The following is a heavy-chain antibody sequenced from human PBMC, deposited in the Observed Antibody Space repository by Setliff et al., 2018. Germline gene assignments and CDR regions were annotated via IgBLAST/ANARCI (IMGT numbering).Heavy chain of an antibody. D-gene: IGHD3-9*01. CDR1: GFTFTDYL. J-gene: IGHJ4*02. Sequence: ASVKVSCKASGFTFTDYLINWMRQAPEQGLEWMGRINLNTGNIFYAQEFQGRVTLTRDTSINTAYMELTGLTYDDTAIYYCARDTLTLKDITLFDYWGQGTPVTAPQ. V-gene: IGHV1-2*02. CDR2: INLNTGNI. CDR3: ARDTLTLKDITLFDY.